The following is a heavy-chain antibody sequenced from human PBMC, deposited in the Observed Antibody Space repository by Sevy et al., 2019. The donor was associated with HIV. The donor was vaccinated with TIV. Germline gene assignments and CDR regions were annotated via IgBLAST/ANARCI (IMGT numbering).Heavy chain of an antibody. CDR2: INQDGSEI. CDR3: ARAMGV. V-gene: IGHV3-7*01. Sequence: GGSLRLSCVGAGISISSHWMNWVRQSPGKGLEWVANINQDGSEIYYVGSVKGRFTISRDNARNSGYLQMHSLSVEDSGVYYCARAMGVWRQGTTVTVSS. J-gene: IGHJ6*02. CDR1: GISISSHW.